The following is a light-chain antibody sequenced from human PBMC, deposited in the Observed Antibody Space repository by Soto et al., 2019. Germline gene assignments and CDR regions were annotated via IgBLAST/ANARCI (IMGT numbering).Light chain of an antibody. Sequence: DIQLTQSPSFLSASVGDRVTISCRASQGISSYLAWYQQTPGKAPKLLIYASSTLQSGVPSRFSGSGSGTEFTLTIGSLQHEDFATYSCQQLNTFPVPFGQGTRLDI. CDR3: QQLNTFPVP. CDR2: ASS. CDR1: QGISSY. J-gene: IGKJ5*01. V-gene: IGKV1-9*01.